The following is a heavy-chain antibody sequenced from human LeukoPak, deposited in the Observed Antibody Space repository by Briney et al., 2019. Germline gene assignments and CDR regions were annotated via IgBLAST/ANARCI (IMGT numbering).Heavy chain of an antibody. CDR1: GFTFSSYA. Sequence: GGSLRLSCAASGFTFSSYAMHWVRQAPGKGLEWVAVISYDGSKKYYADSVKGRFTISRDKSKNTLYLQMNSLRAEDTAVYYCAKSHGYYYSYYMDVWGKGTTVTVSS. V-gene: IGHV3-30*04. J-gene: IGHJ6*03. CDR2: ISYDGSKK. CDR3: AKSHGYYYSYYMDV.